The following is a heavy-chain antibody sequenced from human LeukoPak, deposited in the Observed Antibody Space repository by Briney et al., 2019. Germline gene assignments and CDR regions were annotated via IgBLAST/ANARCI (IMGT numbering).Heavy chain of an antibody. J-gene: IGHJ6*03. CDR2: IAHHGNNK. V-gene: IGHV3-33*01. CDR1: GFTFSSSA. CDR3: ARRGAIFWYMDV. Sequence: PGGSLRLSCGASGFTFSSSAMHWVRQGPGKGLEWVAYIAHHGNNKYYADSVKGRFTISRDNAKNSLYLQMNSLRAEDTAVYYCARRGAIFWYMDVWGKGTTVTVSS. D-gene: IGHD3-3*01.